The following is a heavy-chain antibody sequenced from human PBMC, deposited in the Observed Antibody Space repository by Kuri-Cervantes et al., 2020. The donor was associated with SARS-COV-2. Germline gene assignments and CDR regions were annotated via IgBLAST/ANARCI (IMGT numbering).Heavy chain of an antibody. CDR3: ARDSINDFWSGYYWTADQLLGNARSKYGMDV. V-gene: IGHV1-2*02. J-gene: IGHJ6*02. CDR2: INPNSGGT. CDR1: GYTFTNYG. Sequence: ASVKVSCKTSGYTFTNYGITWVRQAPGQGLEWMGWINPNSGGTNYAQKFQGRVTMTRDTSISTAYMELSGLRSEDTAVYYCARDSINDFWSGYYWTADQLLGNARSKYGMDVWGQGNMVNVSS. D-gene: IGHD3-3*01.